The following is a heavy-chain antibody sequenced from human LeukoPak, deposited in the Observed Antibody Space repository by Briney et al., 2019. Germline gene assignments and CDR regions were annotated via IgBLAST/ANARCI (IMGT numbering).Heavy chain of an antibody. D-gene: IGHD1-26*01. CDR2: IYHSGST. V-gene: IGHV4-59*01. Sequence: KPSETLSLTCTVSGGSISNYYWSWIRQPPGKGLEWIGYIYHSGSTNYNPSLKSRVTISVDTSKNQLSLKLSSVTAADTAVYYCARVGGTNYYYYGMDVWGQGTTVTVSS. CDR3: ARVGGTNYYYYGMDV. CDR1: GGSISNYY. J-gene: IGHJ6*02.